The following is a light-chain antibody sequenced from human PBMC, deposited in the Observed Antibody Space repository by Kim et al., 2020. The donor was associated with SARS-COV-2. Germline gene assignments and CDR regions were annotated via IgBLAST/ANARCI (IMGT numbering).Light chain of an antibody. CDR2: EVT. J-gene: IGLJ2*01. CDR1: SSDVGNYNL. CDR3: SSYASNSIF. Sequence: QSALTQPPSASGSPGQSVTISCTGTSSDVGNYNLVSWYQQHPGKAPKRLIYEVTKRPSGISNRFSGSKSGNTASLTISGLQAEDEADYYCSSYASNSIFFGGGTQLTVL. V-gene: IGLV2-23*02.